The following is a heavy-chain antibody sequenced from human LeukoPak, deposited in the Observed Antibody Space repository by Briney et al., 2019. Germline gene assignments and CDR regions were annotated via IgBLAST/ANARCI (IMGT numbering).Heavy chain of an antibody. CDR3: ARGVSIAARYFDL. Sequence: SETLSLTCTVSGGSISSYYWSWIRQPPGKGLEWIGYIYYSGSTNYNPSLKSRVTISVDTSKNQFSLKLSSVTAADTAVYYCARGVSIAARYFDLWGRGTLVAVSS. D-gene: IGHD6-25*01. CDR2: IYYSGST. CDR1: GGSISSYY. V-gene: IGHV4-59*01. J-gene: IGHJ2*01.